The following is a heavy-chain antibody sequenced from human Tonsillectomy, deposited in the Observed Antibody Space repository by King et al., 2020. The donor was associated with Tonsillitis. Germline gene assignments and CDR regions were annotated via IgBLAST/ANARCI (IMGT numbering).Heavy chain of an antibody. CDR2: VHYSGSS. V-gene: IGHV4-61*01. J-gene: IGHJ4*02. Sequence: QLQESGPGLVKPSETLSLTCTVSGVSVSSSIYSWRWVRQPPGRGLEWIGYVHYSGSSNYDPSLRSRVTMSLDTSKNQFSLKLNSVTAADTALYYCARVRGYNCGLFDYWGQGTLVTVSS. D-gene: IGHD5-18*01. CDR1: GVSVSSSIYS. CDR3: ARVRGYNCGLFDY.